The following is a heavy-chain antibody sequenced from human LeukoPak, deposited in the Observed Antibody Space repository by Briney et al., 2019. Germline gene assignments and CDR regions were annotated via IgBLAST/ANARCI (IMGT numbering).Heavy chain of an antibody. CDR3: ARDRGCSSTSCSLNWFDP. CDR1: GFTFSSYA. Sequence: PGGSLRLSCAASGFTFSSYAMSWVRQAPGKGLEWVSAISGSGGSTYYADSVKGRFTISRDNSKNTLYLQMNSLRAEDTAVYYCARDRGCSSTSCSLNWFDPWGQGTLVTVSS. V-gene: IGHV3-23*01. CDR2: ISGSGGST. J-gene: IGHJ5*02. D-gene: IGHD2-2*01.